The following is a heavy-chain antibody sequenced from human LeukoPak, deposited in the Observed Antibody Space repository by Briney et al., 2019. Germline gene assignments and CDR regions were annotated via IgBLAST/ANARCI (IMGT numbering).Heavy chain of an antibody. CDR1: GGTFSSYA. D-gene: IGHD5-24*01. CDR3: AREVPENGYNTYFDY. J-gene: IGHJ4*02. Sequence: SVKVPFKASGGTFSSYAISWVRQAPGQGLEWMGGIIPIFGTANYAQKFQGRVTITTDESTSTAYMELSSLRSEDTAVYYSAREVPENGYNTYFDYWGQGTLVTVSS. V-gene: IGHV1-69*05. CDR2: IIPIFGTA.